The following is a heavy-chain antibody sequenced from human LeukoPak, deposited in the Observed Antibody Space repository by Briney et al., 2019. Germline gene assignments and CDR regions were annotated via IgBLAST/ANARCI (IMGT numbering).Heavy chain of an antibody. Sequence: GGSLRLSCAASGFTFNTYWMHWVRQAPGKGLVWVARVNREGTTTAYADSVKGRFIISRDNTKNTLYLQMNNLRAEDTAVYYCARDSDWILFDYWGQGTPLTVSS. CDR1: GFTFNTYW. J-gene: IGHJ4*02. CDR3: ARDSDWILFDY. D-gene: IGHD2-2*03. V-gene: IGHV3-74*03. CDR2: VNREGTTT.